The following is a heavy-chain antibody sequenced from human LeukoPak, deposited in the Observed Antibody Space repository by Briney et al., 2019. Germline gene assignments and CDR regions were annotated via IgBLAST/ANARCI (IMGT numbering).Heavy chain of an antibody. V-gene: IGHV3-30*04. CDR1: GFTFSSYA. CDR2: ISYDGSNK. D-gene: IGHD3-9*01. J-gene: IGHJ4*02. CDR3: ARDLDYDILTGYYRGVDY. Sequence: GRSLRLSCAASGFTFSSYAMHWVRQAPGKGLEWVAVISYDGSNKYYADSVKGRFTISRDNAKNSLYLQMNSLRAEDTAVYYCARDLDYDILTGYYRGVDYWGQGTLVTVSS.